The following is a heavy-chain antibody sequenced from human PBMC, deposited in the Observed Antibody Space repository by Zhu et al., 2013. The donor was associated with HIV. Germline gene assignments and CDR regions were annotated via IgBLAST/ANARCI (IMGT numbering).Heavy chain of an antibody. V-gene: IGHV1-18*01. CDR1: GDTFTSYG. Sequence: QVQLVQSGSEVKRPGASVKVSCKASGDTFTSYGISWVRQAPGQGLEWMGWISVYNGNTNYAQKFQGRVSMTTDTSTSTAYMELSSLRSEDTAVYYCARGGDLSSSWPRWTTWGQGTLVTVSS. CDR3: ARGGDLSSSWPRWTT. CDR2: ISVYNGNT. D-gene: IGHD6-13*01. J-gene: IGHJ4*02.